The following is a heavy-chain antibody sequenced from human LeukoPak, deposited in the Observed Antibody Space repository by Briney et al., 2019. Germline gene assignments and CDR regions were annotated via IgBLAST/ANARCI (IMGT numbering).Heavy chain of an antibody. CDR2: ISYDGSNK. V-gene: IGHV3-30*04. CDR1: GFSFSSFA. J-gene: IGHJ4*02. CDR3: AKDSFRLRYFDY. Sequence: GGSLRLSCAASGFSFSSFAMYWVRQAPGKGLEWVAAISYDGSNKYYGDSVKGRFTISRDNSKNTLYLQMNSLRAEDTAVYFCAKDSFRLRYFDYWGQGTLVTVSS. D-gene: IGHD5-12*01.